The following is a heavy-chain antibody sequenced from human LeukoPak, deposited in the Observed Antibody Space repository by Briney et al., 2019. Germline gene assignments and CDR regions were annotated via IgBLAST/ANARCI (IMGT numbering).Heavy chain of an antibody. D-gene: IGHD1-26*01. V-gene: IGHV1-8*03. CDR2: MNPNSGNT. CDR3: ARGSVVGATVIDY. J-gene: IGHJ4*02. CDR1: GYTFTSYD. Sequence: ASVKVSCKASGYTFTSYDISWVRQATGQGLEWMGWMNPNSGNTGYAQKFQGRVTITRNTSISTAYMELSSLRSEDTAVYYCARGSVVGATVIDYWGQGTLVTVSS.